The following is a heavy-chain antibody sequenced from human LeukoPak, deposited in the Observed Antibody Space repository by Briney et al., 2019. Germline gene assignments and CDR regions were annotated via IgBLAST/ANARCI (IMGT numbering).Heavy chain of an antibody. D-gene: IGHD5-18*01. CDR1: GGTFISYA. CDR3: AGGQDSYGYDNWFEP. CDR2: IIPIFGTA. J-gene: IGHJ5*02. V-gene: IGHV1-69*01. Sequence: SVKVSCKASGGTFISYAISWVRQAPGQGLEWMGGIIPIFGTANYAQKFQGRVTITADESTSTAYMELSSLRSEDTAVYYCAGGQDSYGYDNWFEPWGREPWSPSHQ.